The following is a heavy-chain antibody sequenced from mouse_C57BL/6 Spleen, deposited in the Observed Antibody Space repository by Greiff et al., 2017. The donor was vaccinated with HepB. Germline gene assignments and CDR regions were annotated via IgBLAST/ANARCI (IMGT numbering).Heavy chain of an antibody. V-gene: IGHV7-3*01. CDR2: IRNKANGYTT. CDR3: ARQGRYFDV. CDR1: GFTFTDYY. Sequence: EVQVVESGGGLVQPGGSLSLSCAASGFTFTDYYMSWVRQPPGKALEWLGFIRNKANGYTTEYSASVKGRFTISRDNSQSILHLQMNALRAEDSATYYCARQGRYFDVWGTGTTVTVSS. J-gene: IGHJ1*03.